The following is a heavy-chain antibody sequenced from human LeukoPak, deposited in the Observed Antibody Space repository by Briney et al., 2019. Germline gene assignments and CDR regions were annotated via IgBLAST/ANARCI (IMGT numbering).Heavy chain of an antibody. Sequence: GGSLRLSCAASGFTFSSYSMNWVRQAPGKGLEWVSYISPSSSSIHYADSVEGRFTISRDNAKNSLYLQMNSLRAEDTAVYYCARDVYGMDVWGQGTTVTVSS. V-gene: IGHV3-48*01. CDR2: ISPSSSSI. CDR1: GFTFSSYS. CDR3: ARDVYGMDV. J-gene: IGHJ6*02.